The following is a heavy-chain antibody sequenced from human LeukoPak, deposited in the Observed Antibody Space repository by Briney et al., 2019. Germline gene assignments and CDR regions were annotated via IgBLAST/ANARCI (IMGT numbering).Heavy chain of an antibody. Sequence: SEPLSLTCTVSGGSISSTGYYWGWIRQPPGKGLEWIGIIYYGGSTYYSPSLKSRVTKSVDTSKNQFSLQLSSVTAADTAVYYCARLYSSSWCNWYFGRRGRVALVTVSS. CDR2: IYYGGST. CDR3: ARLYSSSWCNWYFGR. J-gene: IGHJ2*01. V-gene: IGHV4-39*01. CDR1: GGSISSTGYY. D-gene: IGHD6-13*01.